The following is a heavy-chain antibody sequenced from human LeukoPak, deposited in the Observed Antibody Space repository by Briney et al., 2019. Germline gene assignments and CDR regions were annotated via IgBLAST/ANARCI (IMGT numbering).Heavy chain of an antibody. J-gene: IGHJ4*02. D-gene: IGHD1-26*01. CDR1: GFTISSYG. V-gene: IGHV3-30*18. Sequence: GRSLRLSCAASGFTISSYGMHWVRQAPGKGLEWVAVISYDGSNKYYADSVKGRFTISRDNSKNTLYLQMNSLRAEDTAVYYCANEWELLLFDYWGQGTLVTVSS. CDR2: ISYDGSNK. CDR3: ANEWELLLFDY.